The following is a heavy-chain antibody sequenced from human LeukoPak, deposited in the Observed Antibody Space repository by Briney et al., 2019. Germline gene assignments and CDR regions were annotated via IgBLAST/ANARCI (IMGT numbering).Heavy chain of an antibody. D-gene: IGHD1-20*01. CDR2: INWNGGST. V-gene: IGHV3-20*04. CDR1: GFTVSRNY. CDR3: ARAYGKWNDVYFYAFDL. Sequence: GGSLRLSCAASGFTVSRNYMSWVRQAPGKGLEWVSGINWNGGSTDYADSVKGRFTVSRDNAKSSLYLQMNSLRAEDTALYYCARAYGKWNDVYFYAFDLWGQGAMVTASS. J-gene: IGHJ3*01.